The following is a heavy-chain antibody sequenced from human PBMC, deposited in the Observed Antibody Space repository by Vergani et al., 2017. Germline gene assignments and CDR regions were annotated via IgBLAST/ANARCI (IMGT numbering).Heavy chain of an antibody. Sequence: QVQLVQSGAEVKKPGASVKVSCKASGYTFPGYYMHWVRQAPGQGLEWMGWINPNSGGTNCAQKFQGRVTMTRDTSISTAYKELSRLRSDDTAVYYCARDPDIVVVPAAPYYDYYYGMDVWGQGTTVTVSS. CDR2: INPNSGGT. CDR3: ARDPDIVVVPAAPYYDYYYGMDV. J-gene: IGHJ6*02. V-gene: IGHV1-2*02. CDR1: GYTFPGYY. D-gene: IGHD2-2*01.